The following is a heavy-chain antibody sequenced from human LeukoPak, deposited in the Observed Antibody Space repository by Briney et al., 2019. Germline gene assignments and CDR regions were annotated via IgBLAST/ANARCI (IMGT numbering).Heavy chain of an antibody. D-gene: IGHD3-16*02. CDR1: GGTFSSYA. CDR2: IIPIFGTA. Sequence: SVKVSCKASGGTFSSYAISWVRQAPGQGLEWMGGIIPIFGTANYAQKFQGRVTMTEDTSTDTAYMELSSLRSEDTAVYYCATEYVWGSYRYSRRTGFDPWGQGTLVTVSS. J-gene: IGHJ5*02. V-gene: IGHV1-69*06. CDR3: ATEYVWGSYRYSRRTGFDP.